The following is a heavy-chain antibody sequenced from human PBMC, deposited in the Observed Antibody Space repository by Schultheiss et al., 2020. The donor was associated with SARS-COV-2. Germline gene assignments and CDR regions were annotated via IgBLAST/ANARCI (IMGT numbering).Heavy chain of an antibody. CDR3: ASEAGDFWSGYNYCFDY. CDR2: ISYDENNK. D-gene: IGHD3-3*01. J-gene: IGHJ4*02. V-gene: IGHV3-33*01. Sequence: GESLKISCAASGLTFSSHGMHWVRQAPGKGLEWVAVISYDENNKYYADSVKGRFTISRDNSKKILHLQMNSLRAEDTAVYYCASEAGDFWSGYNYCFDYWGLGTLVTVSS. CDR1: GLTFSSHG.